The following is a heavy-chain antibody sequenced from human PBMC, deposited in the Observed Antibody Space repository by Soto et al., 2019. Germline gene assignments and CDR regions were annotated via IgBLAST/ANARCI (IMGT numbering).Heavy chain of an antibody. CDR2: ISTYNGNT. D-gene: IGHD3-22*01. V-gene: IGHV1-18*01. CDR1: GYTFITYG. Sequence: QVQLVQSRAEVKKPGASVKASCKASGYTFITYGVSWVRQAPGQGLVCLGWISTYNGNTRYAARLQGRVTMTTNTTTNTAYMELRNLRADDPAVYYCARGPADYYDNSANYFLDYWGQGTLVTVSS. J-gene: IGHJ4*02. CDR3: ARGPADYYDNSANYFLDY.